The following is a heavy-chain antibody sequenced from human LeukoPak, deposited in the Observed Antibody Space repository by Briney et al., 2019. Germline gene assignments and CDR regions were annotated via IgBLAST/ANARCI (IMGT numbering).Heavy chain of an antibody. V-gene: IGHV3-53*01. CDR3: ARILYG. CDR1: GFTVSTYS. Sequence: PGGSLRLSCAASGFTVSTYSISWVRQAPGKGLEWVATFSSGGRTSYADSVKGRFTISRDTSQNTVYLQMNSLRDEDTALYYCARILYGWGQGTLVTVSS. D-gene: IGHD2/OR15-2a*01. J-gene: IGHJ4*02. CDR2: FSSGGRT.